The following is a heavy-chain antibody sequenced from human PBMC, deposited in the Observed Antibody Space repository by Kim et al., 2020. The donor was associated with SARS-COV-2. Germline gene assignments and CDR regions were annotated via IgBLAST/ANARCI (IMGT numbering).Heavy chain of an antibody. J-gene: IGHJ6*02. V-gene: IGHV3-21*01. CDR3: ARDGTQRLGEFSLAYSYYGLDV. Sequence: GGSLRLSCAASGFTFSFYTMHWVRQAPGKGLEWVSSITCNSSYIYYADSVKGRFTISRDNSKNTLYLQMNSLRAEDTAVYYCARDGTQRLGEFSLAYSYYGLDVWGQRPTVSVSS. CDR2: ITCNSSYI. D-gene: IGHD3-16*02. CDR1: GFTFSFYT.